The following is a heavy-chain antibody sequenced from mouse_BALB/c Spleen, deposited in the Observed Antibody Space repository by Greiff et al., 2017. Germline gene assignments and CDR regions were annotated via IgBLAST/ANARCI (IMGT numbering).Heavy chain of an antibody. CDR1: GFSLSRYS. Sequence: VKLQESGPGLVAPSQSLSITCTVSGFSLSRYSVHWVRQPPGKGLEWLGMIWGGGSTDYNSALKSRLSISKDNSKSQVFLKMKSLQTDDTAMYYCASQYYYGSILFAYWGQGTLVTVSA. J-gene: IGHJ3*01. CDR2: IWGGGST. CDR3: ASQYYYGSILFAY. V-gene: IGHV2-6-4*01. D-gene: IGHD1-1*01.